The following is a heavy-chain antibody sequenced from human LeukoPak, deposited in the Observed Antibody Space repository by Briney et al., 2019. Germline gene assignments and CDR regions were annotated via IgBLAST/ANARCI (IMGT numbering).Heavy chain of an antibody. CDR1: GYTFTGYY. Sequence: ASVKVSCKASGYTFTGYYMHWVRQAPGQGLEWMGWINPNSGGTNYAQKFQGRVTMTRDTSISTAYMELRSLRSDDTAVYYCAVGSPEQWLGNFDYWGQGTLVTVSS. CDR3: AVGSPEQWLGNFDY. D-gene: IGHD6-19*01. CDR2: INPNSGGT. V-gene: IGHV1-2*02. J-gene: IGHJ4*02.